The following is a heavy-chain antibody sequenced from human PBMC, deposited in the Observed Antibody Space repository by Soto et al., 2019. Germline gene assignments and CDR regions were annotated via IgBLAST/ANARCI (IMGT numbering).Heavy chain of an antibody. Sequence: GGSLRLSCEASGFVFRTFRMHWVRRAPAKGLEWLATIRFDGSTARYAESVRGRFKISRDNSMNTLYLQLDRLRVEDTAVYYCVRDRPNTESLAGYFDTWGQGTPVTVSS. CDR3: VRDRPNTESLAGYFDT. D-gene: IGHD6-19*01. CDR2: IRFDGSTA. CDR1: GFVFRTFR. V-gene: IGHV3-33*01. J-gene: IGHJ4*02.